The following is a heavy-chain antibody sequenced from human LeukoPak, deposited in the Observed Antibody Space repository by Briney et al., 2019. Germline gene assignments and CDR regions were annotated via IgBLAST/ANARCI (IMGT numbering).Heavy chain of an antibody. V-gene: IGHV4-59*01. CDR3: ARDREGDDAFDI. D-gene: IGHD3-16*01. J-gene: IGHJ3*02. CDR2: IFYSGST. Sequence: SETLSLTCTVSGGSISSYYWSWIRQPPGKGLEWIGYIFYSGSTNYNPSLKSRVTISVDTSKNQFSLKLSSVTAADTAVYYCARDREGDDAFDIWGQGTMVTVSS. CDR1: GGSISSYY.